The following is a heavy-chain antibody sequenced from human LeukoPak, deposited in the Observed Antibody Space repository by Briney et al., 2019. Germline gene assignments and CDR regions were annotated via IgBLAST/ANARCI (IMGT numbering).Heavy chain of an antibody. Sequence: GGSLRLSCAASGFTFNNYGMTWVRQAPGKWLESLSSVSRSGNYTYYTDSVRGRFTVSRDNSKNTLYLQMSSLRAEDTAVYYCAKLPAAGGDYVYMEYWGPGTLVTVSS. CDR3: AKLPAAGGDYVYMEY. V-gene: IGHV3-23*05. CDR2: VSRSGNYT. CDR1: GFTFNNYG. D-gene: IGHD3-16*01. J-gene: IGHJ4*01.